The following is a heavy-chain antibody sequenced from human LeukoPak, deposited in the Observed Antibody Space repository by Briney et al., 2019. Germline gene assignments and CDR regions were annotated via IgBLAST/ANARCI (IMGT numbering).Heavy chain of an antibody. J-gene: IGHJ3*02. D-gene: IGHD2-2*01. CDR1: GFTFGDYA. V-gene: IGHV3-21*01. CDR2: ISSSSRYT. CDR3: ARDCSSTSCPGVDAFDI. Sequence: AGGSLRLSCTASGFTFGDYAMSWVRQAPGKGLEGVSSISSSSRYTFYVDSVKGRFTISRDNAKNSLYLQMNSLRAEDTAVYYCARDCSSTSCPGVDAFDIWGQGTMVTVSS.